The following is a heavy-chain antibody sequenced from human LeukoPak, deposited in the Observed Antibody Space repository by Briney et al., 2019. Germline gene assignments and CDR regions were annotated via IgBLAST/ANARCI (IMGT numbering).Heavy chain of an antibody. J-gene: IGHJ4*02. Sequence: SVKVSCKASGGTFSTYAISWMRQAPGQGLEWMGGIIPIYGTANYAQKFQGRVTITADESTSTAYMELSSLRSEDTAVYYCATHCSNTNCYIWGYYFDYWGQGTLVTVSS. CDR3: ATHCSNTNCYIWGYYFDY. CDR1: GGTFSTYA. V-gene: IGHV1-69*13. D-gene: IGHD2-2*02. CDR2: IIPIYGTA.